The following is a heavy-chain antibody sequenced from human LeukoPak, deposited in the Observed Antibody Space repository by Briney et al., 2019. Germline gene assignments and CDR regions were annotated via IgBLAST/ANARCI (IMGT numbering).Heavy chain of an antibody. V-gene: IGHV4-34*01. CDR3: ARGDYGGNFDAFDI. D-gene: IGHD4-23*01. CDR1: GGSFSGYY. CDR2: INHSGST. Sequence: SETLSLTCAVYGGSFSGYYWSWIRQPPGKGLEWIGEINHSGSTNYNPSLKSRVTISVDTSKNQFPLKLSSVTAADTAVYYCARGDYGGNFDAFDIWGQGTMVTVSS. J-gene: IGHJ3*02.